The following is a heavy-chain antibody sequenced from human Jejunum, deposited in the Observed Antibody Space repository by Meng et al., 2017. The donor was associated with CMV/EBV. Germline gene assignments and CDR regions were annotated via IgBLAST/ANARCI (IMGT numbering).Heavy chain of an antibody. CDR3: ARDIDH. V-gene: IGHV3-21*01. J-gene: IGHJ5*02. CDR1: GFTFSSYN. Sequence: EVQLVDSGGGLVKPGGSLRLSCIGSGFTFSSYNMNWVRQAPGKGLEWVSSISSSSRYINYADSVEGRFTISRDNAKNSLYLQMNSLRVEDTAIYYCARDIDHWGQGTLVTVSS. CDR2: ISSSSRYI.